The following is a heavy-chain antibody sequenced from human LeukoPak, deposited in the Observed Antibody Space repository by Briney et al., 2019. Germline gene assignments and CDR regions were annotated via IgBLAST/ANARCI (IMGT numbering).Heavy chain of an antibody. D-gene: IGHD7-27*01. J-gene: IGHJ2*01. CDR3: ARDPNWGSRVNYWYFDL. V-gene: IGHV3-30-3*01. Sequence: PGGSLRLSCAASGFTFSTHDVNWVRRAPGKGLEWVAVISYDGSNKNYADSVKGRFTISRDNSKNTLYLQMNSLEAEDTAVYYCARDPNWGSRVNYWYFDLWGRGTLVTVSS. CDR2: ISYDGSNK. CDR1: GFTFSTHD.